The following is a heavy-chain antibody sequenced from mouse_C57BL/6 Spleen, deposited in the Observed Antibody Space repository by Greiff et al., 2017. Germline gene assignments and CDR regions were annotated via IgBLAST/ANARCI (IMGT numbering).Heavy chain of an antibody. D-gene: IGHD3-2*02. J-gene: IGHJ2*01. CDR2: ISSGSSTI. Sequence: EVQVVESGGGLVKPGGSLKLSCAASGFTFSDYGMHWVRQAPEKGLEWVAYISSGSSTIYYADTVKGRFTISRDNAKNTLFLQMTSLRSEDTAMYYCARQWSSGYDYWGQGTTLTVSS. CDR3: ARQWSSGYDY. V-gene: IGHV5-17*01. CDR1: GFTFSDYG.